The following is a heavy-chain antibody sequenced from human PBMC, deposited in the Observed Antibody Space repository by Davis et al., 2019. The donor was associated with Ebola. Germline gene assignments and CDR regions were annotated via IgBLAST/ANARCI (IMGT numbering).Heavy chain of an antibody. Sequence: PGGSLRLSCTVSGGSISSYYWSWIRQPPGKGLEWIGYIYYSGSTNYNPSLKSRVTISVDTSKNQFSLKLSSVTAADTAVYYCARVRCSSTSCYTGNYYYYYMDVWGKGTTVTVSS. D-gene: IGHD2-2*02. CDR1: GGSISSYY. V-gene: IGHV4-59*01. J-gene: IGHJ6*03. CDR3: ARVRCSSTSCYTGNYYYYYMDV. CDR2: IYYSGST.